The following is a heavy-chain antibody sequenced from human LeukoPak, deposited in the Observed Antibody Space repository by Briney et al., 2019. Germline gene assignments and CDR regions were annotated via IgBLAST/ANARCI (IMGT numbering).Heavy chain of an antibody. D-gene: IGHD6-19*01. V-gene: IGHV3-7*01. CDR2: IKQDGSES. CDR1: GFTFSSHW. Sequence: PGGSLRLSCAASGFTFSSHWMDWVRQAPGKGLEWVANIKQDGSESYYLDSVKGRFTISRDNAKNSLYLQMNSLRAEDTAVYYCAREDPVAGIGYWGQGTLVTVSS. J-gene: IGHJ4*02. CDR3: AREDPVAGIGY.